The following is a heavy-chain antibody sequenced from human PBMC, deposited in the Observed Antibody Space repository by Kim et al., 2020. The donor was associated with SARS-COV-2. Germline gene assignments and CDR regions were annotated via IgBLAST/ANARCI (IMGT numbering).Heavy chain of an antibody. D-gene: IGHD3-3*01. J-gene: IGHJ3*02. CDR1: EYSFTSYW. Sequence: GASLKISCKGSEYSFTSYWIAWVRQMPEKGLEWMGFIYPGDSDIRYSPSLRGQVTISADKSISTAYLQWSSLKASDTAMYYCARRITIFGVVNDDAFDIWGQGTMVTVSS. CDR3: ARRITIFGVVNDDAFDI. CDR2: IYPGDSDI. V-gene: IGHV5-51*01.